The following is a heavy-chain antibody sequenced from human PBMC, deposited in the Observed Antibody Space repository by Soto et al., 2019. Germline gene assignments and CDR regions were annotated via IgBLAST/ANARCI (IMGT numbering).Heavy chain of an antibody. J-gene: IGHJ5*02. D-gene: IGHD2-8*01. Sequence: EVQVVETGGGLIQPGGSLRLSCAVSGSTVSSNYMSWVRQPPGKGPEWVSDIYSGGSTYYADSVKGRFTISRDNSKNTLYLQMNSLRAEDTAVYYCARERDGHNPNWFDLWGQGTLVTVSS. CDR3: ARERDGHNPNWFDL. CDR2: IYSGGST. V-gene: IGHV3-53*02. CDR1: GSTVSSNY.